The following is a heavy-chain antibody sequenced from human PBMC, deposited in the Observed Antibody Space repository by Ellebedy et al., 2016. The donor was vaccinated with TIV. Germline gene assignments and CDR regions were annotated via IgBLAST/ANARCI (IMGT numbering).Heavy chain of an antibody. D-gene: IGHD3-22*01. V-gene: IGHV3-48*03. CDR3: ARDEEGYYDWDA. Sequence: GESLKISCAASGFTLSSYGVNWVRQAPGQGLEWLSHINAAGTTISYGDSVKGRFSVSRDNAKNLLYLQMNSLRADDTALYYCARDEEGYYDWDAWGQGTLVTVSS. CDR2: INAAGTTI. CDR1: GFTLSSYG. J-gene: IGHJ5*02.